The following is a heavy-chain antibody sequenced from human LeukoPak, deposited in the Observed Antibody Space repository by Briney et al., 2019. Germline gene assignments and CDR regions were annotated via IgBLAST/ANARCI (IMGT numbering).Heavy chain of an antibody. CDR3: ARDYDILTGYYTHHYYYGMDV. CDR2: INHSGST. Sequence: SETLSLTSAVYGGSFSGYYWSWIRQPPGKGLEWIGEINHSGSTNYNPSLKSRVTISVDTSKNQFSLKLSSVTAADTAVYYCARDYDILTGYYTHHYYYGMDVWGKGTTVTVSS. CDR1: GGSFSGYY. V-gene: IGHV4-34*01. D-gene: IGHD3-9*01. J-gene: IGHJ6*04.